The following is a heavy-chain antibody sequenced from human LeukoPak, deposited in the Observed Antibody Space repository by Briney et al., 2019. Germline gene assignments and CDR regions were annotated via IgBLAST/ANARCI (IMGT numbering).Heavy chain of an antibody. J-gene: IGHJ4*02. Sequence: SETLSLTCTVSGVSVSPYYWSWLRQPAGKELEWIGRIYSSGGTNYNPSLKSRVTVSIDTSKNQFSLKLTSVTAADTAVYYCARWRDSSGYYQHFDYWGQGMEVTVSS. CDR3: ARWRDSSGYYQHFDY. D-gene: IGHD3-22*01. CDR2: IYSSGGT. CDR1: GVSVSPYY. V-gene: IGHV4-4*07.